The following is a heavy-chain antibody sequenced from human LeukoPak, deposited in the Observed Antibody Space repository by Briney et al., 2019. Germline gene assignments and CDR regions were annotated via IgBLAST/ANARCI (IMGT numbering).Heavy chain of an antibody. CDR3: ARGASYCTNGVCYKNYYYMDV. CDR2: INPNSGGT. D-gene: IGHD2-8*01. Sequence: GASVKVSCKASGYTFTCYYMHWVRQAPGQGLEWTGRINPNSGGTNYAQKFQGRVTMTRDTSISTAYMELSRLRSDDTAVYYCARGASYCTNGVCYKNYYYMDVWGKGTTVTVSS. J-gene: IGHJ6*03. CDR1: GYTFTCYY. V-gene: IGHV1-2*06.